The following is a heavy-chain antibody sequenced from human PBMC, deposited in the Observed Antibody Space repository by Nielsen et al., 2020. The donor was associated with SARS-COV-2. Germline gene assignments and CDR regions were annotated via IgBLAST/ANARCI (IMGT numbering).Heavy chain of an antibody. V-gene: IGHV3-53*01. Sequence: WIRQPPGKGLEWVSGIQSGATTYYTDSVKGRFTISIDNSENTLYLQMNSLRADDTAVYYCARHRRSPSIAARARYYYYYMDVWGKGTTVTV. CDR3: ARHRRSPSIAARARYYYYYMDV. J-gene: IGHJ6*03. CDR2: IQSGATT. D-gene: IGHD6-6*01.